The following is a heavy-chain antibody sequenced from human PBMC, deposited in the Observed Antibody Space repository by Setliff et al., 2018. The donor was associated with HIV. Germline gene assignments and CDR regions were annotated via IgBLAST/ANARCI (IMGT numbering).Heavy chain of an antibody. CDR3: ARGRSPNYYDSSGFGYYFDY. D-gene: IGHD3-22*01. Sequence: SETLSLTCTVSGGSISSGSYYWSWIRQPAGKGLEWIGRIYQSGSTYYNVSLKSRVTISVDTSKNQFSLKLSSVTAADTAVYYCARGRSPNYYDSSGFGYYFDYWGQGTLVTVS. CDR2: IYQSGST. CDR1: GGSISSGSYY. J-gene: IGHJ4*02. V-gene: IGHV4-61*02.